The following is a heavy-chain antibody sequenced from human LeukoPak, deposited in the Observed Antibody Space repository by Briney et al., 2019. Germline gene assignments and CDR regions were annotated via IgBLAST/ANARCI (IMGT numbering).Heavy chain of an antibody. Sequence: SETLSLTCTVSGYSINSGFYWGWIRQPPGKGLEWIGSIYHSGSTHYKSSLKSRVTISVDTSKNQLSLKLTSVTAADTAVYYCARGGGSSPFWDYWGQGTLVTVSS. CDR3: ARGGGSSPFWDY. V-gene: IGHV4-38-2*02. D-gene: IGHD6-13*01. CDR1: GYSINSGFY. CDR2: IYHSGST. J-gene: IGHJ4*02.